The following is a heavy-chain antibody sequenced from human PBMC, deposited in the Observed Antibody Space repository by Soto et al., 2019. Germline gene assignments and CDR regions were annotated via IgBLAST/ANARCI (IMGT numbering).Heavy chain of an antibody. CDR2: INPSGGST. J-gene: IGHJ4*02. CDR3: ARGSPISRIAVAGQEFDY. D-gene: IGHD6-19*01. Sequence: ASVKVSCKASGYTFTSYYMQWVRQAPGQGLEWMGIINPSGGSTSYAQKFQGRVTMTRDTSTSTVYMELSSLRSDDTAVYYCARGSPISRIAVAGQEFDYWGQGTLVTVSS. V-gene: IGHV1-46*01. CDR1: GYTFTSYY.